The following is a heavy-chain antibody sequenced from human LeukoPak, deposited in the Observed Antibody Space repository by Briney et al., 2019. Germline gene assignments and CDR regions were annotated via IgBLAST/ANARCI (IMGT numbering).Heavy chain of an antibody. J-gene: IGHJ4*02. Sequence: GGSLRLSCAASGFTFSSYAMTWVRQAPGKGLEWVSRITGSGGSTYYADSVKGRFTISRDNSKNTLYLQMNSLRAEDTAVYYCARDFDILTGYPYYFDYWGQGTLVTASS. D-gene: IGHD3-9*01. V-gene: IGHV3-23*01. CDR3: ARDFDILTGYPYYFDY. CDR1: GFTFSSYA. CDR2: ITGSGGST.